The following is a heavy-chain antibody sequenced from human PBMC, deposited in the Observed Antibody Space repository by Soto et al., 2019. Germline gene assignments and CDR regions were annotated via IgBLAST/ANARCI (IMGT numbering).Heavy chain of an antibody. CDR3: TRGVLA. J-gene: IGHJ5*02. D-gene: IGHD2-8*01. V-gene: IGHV4-30-2*01. CDR2: ISPSGSP. Sequence: QVQLQESGSRLVRPSQTLSLTCSVSRGSVSSGGYSWSWLRQAPGKGLEWIGFISPSGSPAYNPSLKSRVSISVDTPNNQISLELSSVTAADTDVYYCTRGVLAWGPGTLVTVSS. CDR1: RGSVSSGGYS.